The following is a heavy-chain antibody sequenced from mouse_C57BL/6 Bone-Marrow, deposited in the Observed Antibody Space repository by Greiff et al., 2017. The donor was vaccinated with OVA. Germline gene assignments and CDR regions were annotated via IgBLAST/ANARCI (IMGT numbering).Heavy chain of an antibody. CDR2: ISGGGGNT. J-gene: IGHJ1*03. D-gene: IGHD1-1*01. Sequence: EVHLVESGGGLVKPGGSLKLPCAASGFSFSSYTMSWVRQTPEKRLEWVATISGGGGNTYYPDSVKGRFTISRDNAKNTLYLQMSSLRSEDTALYYCARPHYYYGSSYEDWYFDVWGTGTTVTVSS. CDR3: ARPHYYYGSSYEDWYFDV. CDR1: GFSFSSYT. V-gene: IGHV5-9*01.